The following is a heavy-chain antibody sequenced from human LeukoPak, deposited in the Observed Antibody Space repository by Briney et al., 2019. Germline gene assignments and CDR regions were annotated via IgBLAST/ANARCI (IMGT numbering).Heavy chain of an antibody. D-gene: IGHD3-10*01. CDR1: GGXISTYY. CDR2: IYYSGSA. CDR3: ARSYGSGNYFDY. Sequence: SETLSLTCTVSGGXISTYYCSWIRQPPGKGLEWIGYIYYSGSAKYNPSLKSRVTIPVDTSKNQFSLKLRSVTAADTAVYYCARSYGSGNYFDYWGQGTLVTVSS. V-gene: IGHV4-59*01. J-gene: IGHJ4*02.